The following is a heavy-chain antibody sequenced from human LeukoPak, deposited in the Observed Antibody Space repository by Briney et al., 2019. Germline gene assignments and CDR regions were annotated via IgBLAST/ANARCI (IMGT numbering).Heavy chain of an antibody. CDR1: GFTFSSYG. J-gene: IGHJ2*01. Sequence: GGSLRLSCAASGFTFSSYGMHWVRQAPGKGLEWVAFIRYDGSNKYYADSVKGRFTISRDNSKNTLYLQMNSLRAEDTALYYCAKDHYYGSGSFHWYFDLWGRGTLVTVSS. CDR2: IRYDGSNK. V-gene: IGHV3-30*02. CDR3: AKDHYYGSGSFHWYFDL. D-gene: IGHD3-10*01.